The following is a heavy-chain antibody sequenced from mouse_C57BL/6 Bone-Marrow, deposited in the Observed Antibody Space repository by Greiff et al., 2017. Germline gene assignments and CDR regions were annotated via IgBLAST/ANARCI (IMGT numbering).Heavy chain of an antibody. J-gene: IGHJ1*03. D-gene: IGHD4-1*01. CDR1: GYSITSGYY. CDR3: ATLTGSWYFDV. V-gene: IGHV3-6*01. Sequence: EVKLEESGPGLVKPSQSLSLTCSVTGYSITSGYYWNWIRQFPGNKLEWMGYIRYDGSNNYNPSLKNRTSFTRDTSKNQFFLKLNAVTTEYTATYYCATLTGSWYFDVWGTGTTVTVSS. CDR2: IRYDGSN.